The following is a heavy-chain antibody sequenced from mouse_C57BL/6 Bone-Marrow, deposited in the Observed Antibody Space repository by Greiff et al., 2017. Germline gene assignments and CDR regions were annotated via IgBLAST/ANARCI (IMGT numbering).Heavy chain of an antibody. CDR2: FYPGGGGT. Sequence: VQLQQSGAELVKPGASVKLSCKASGYTFTEYSIHWVKQRSGQGLEWIGWFYPGGGGTKYNEKFKGKATLTADKSSSTVYMERSRLTSEDAAVYFGARDEKVYGCDWYFDVWGTGTTVTVSS. CDR1: GYTFTEYS. D-gene: IGHD2-2*01. CDR3: ARDEKVYGCDWYFDV. J-gene: IGHJ1*03. V-gene: IGHV1-62-2*01.